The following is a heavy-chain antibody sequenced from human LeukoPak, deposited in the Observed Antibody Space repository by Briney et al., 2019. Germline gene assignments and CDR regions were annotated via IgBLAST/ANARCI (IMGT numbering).Heavy chain of an antibody. V-gene: IGHV4-59*01. CDR2: IYYSGST. D-gene: IGHD6-19*01. J-gene: IGHJ4*02. Sequence: SETLSLTCTVSGGSISSYYWSWIRQPPGKGLEWIGYIYYSGSTNYNPSLKSRVTISVDTSKNQFSLKLSSVTAADTAVYYCAREATYGYSSGWYDYWGQGTLVTVPS. CDR3: AREATYGYSSGWYDY. CDR1: GGSISSYY.